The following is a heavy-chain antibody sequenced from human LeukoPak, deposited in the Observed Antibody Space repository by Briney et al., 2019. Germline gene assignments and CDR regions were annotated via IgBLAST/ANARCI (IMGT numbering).Heavy chain of an antibody. J-gene: IGHJ3*02. D-gene: IGHD3-22*01. CDR3: ARGNYYDSTTYYRAFDI. Sequence: SETLSLTCTVSGGSIRGYYWSWIRQPPGKGLEWIGYIYSSGSTNYNPSLKSRVTMSVDTSKNQFSLKVSSVTAADTAVYYCARGNYYDSTTYYRAFDIWGQGTMVTVSS. CDR1: GGSIRGYY. CDR2: IYSSGST. V-gene: IGHV4-59*01.